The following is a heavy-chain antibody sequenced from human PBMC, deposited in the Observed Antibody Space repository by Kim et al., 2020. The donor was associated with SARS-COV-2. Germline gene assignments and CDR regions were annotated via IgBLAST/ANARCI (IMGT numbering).Heavy chain of an antibody. J-gene: IGHJ4*02. CDR3: AKDPYGYDSSGYDY. CDR1: GFTFCDYD. D-gene: IGHD3-22*01. V-gene: IGHV3-43*02. CDR2: ISGDGSST. Sequence: GGSLRLSCAASGFTFCDYDMRWVRQAPGKGLEWVSFISGDGSSTYYADSVKGRFTISRDNSKNSLYLQMNSLRTEDTALYYCAKDPYGYDSSGYDYWGQGTLVTVSS.